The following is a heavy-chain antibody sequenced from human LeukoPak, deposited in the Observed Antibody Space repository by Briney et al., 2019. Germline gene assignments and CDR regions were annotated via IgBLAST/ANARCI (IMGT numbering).Heavy chain of an antibody. D-gene: IGHD3-10*01. V-gene: IGHV1-46*01. CDR2: INLSGGNT. CDR1: GYTFTHYY. Sequence: ASVKVSCKASGYTFTHYYMHWVRQAPGQGLEWMGIINLSGGNTSLAQKFQDRVTITRDTSTSTVYMELSSLRSEDTAVYYCASLESVVRGVTPPPDYWGQGTWSPSPQ. CDR3: ASLESVVRGVTPPPDY. J-gene: IGHJ4*02.